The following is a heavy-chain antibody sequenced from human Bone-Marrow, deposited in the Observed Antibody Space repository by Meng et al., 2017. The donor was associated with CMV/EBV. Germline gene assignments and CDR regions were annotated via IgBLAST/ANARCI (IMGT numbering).Heavy chain of an antibody. CDR3: AREGGMATIDY. Sequence: GESLKISCAASGFTFSSYDMHWVRQATGKGLEWVSAIGTAGDTYYPGSVKGRFTISRENAKNSLYLQMNSLRAEDTAVYYCAREGGMATIDYWGKGTLVTVSS. CDR1: GFTFSSYD. J-gene: IGHJ4*02. CDR2: IGTAGDT. V-gene: IGHV3-13*01. D-gene: IGHD5-24*01.